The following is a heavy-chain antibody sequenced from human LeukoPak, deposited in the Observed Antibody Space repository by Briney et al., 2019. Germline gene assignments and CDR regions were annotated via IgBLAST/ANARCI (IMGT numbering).Heavy chain of an antibody. CDR3: ARIHRYCSGGACYVLDN. J-gene: IGHJ4*02. V-gene: IGHV4-59*02. CDR1: GDSVSGYY. CDR2: VYYSGST. Sequence: SETLSLTCVVSGDSVSGYYWGCIRQPPGRGLEWIGYVYYSGSTNYNPSFKGRITISVDTSRNQFSLQLSSVTAADTAVYYCARIHRYCSGGACYVLDNWGQGTLVAVSS. D-gene: IGHD2-15*01.